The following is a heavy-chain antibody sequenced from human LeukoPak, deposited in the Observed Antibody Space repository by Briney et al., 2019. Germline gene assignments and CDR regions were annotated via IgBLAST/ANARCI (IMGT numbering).Heavy chain of an antibody. D-gene: IGHD3-22*01. J-gene: IGHJ4*02. Sequence: SETLSLTCTVSGGSISSYYWSWIRQPPWKGLEWIGYIYYSGSTNYNPSLKSRVTISVDTSKNQFSLKLSSVTAADTAVYYCARTNAYYYDSSGYPLFDYWGQGTLVTVSS. CDR3: ARTNAYYYDSSGYPLFDY. V-gene: IGHV4-59*01. CDR1: GGSISSYY. CDR2: IYYSGST.